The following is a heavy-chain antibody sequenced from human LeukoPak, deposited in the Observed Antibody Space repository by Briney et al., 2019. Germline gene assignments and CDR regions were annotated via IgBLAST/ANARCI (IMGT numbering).Heavy chain of an antibody. J-gene: IGHJ4*02. V-gene: IGHV3-49*04. CDR3: TRGRLRFLEGDFDY. D-gene: IGHD3-3*01. Sequence: GGSLRLSCTASGFTFGDYAMSWVRQAPGKGLEWVGFIRSKAYGGTTEYAASVKGRFTISRDDSKSIAYLQMNSLKTEDTAVYYCTRGRLRFLEGDFDYWGQGTLVTVSS. CDR2: IRSKAYGGTT. CDR1: GFTFGDYA.